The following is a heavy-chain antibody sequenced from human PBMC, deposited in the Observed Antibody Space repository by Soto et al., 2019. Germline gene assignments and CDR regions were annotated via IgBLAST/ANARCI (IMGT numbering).Heavy chain of an antibody. D-gene: IGHD6-19*01. CDR2: ISSSSSNI. CDR1: GFTFSSYS. J-gene: IGHJ6*03. CDR3: ARVGAVSPSNYYYYYMDV. V-gene: IGHV3-48*01. Sequence: EVQLVESGGGLVQPGGSLRLSCAASGFTFSSYSMNWVRQAPGKGLEWVSYISSSSSNIYYADSVKGRFTISRDNAKNSLYLQMNSLRAEDTAVYYCARVGAVSPSNYYYYYMDVWGKGTTVTVSS.